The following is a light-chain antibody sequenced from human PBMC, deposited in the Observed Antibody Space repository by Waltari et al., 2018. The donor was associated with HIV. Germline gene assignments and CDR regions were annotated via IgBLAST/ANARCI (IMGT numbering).Light chain of an antibody. CDR3: SAWDSRLTSWI. CDR2: GSA. CDR1: SDNVGNQG. Sequence: QAGLTQPPSMSKGLKETATLTCTGNSDNVGNQGAAWLQQHQGQPPKLLSHGSARRPSHSSQRFSASRSGNTTSLTITGLQPEDEGDYYCSAWDSRLTSWIFGGGTKLTVL. V-gene: IGLV10-54*01. J-gene: IGLJ2*01.